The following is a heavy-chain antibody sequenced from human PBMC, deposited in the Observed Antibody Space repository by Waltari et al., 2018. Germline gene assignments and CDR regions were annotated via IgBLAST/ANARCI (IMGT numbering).Heavy chain of an antibody. CDR3: ARDLSARGFTTYYYYGMDV. V-gene: IGHV3-48*03. CDR2: ISSSGSTI. CDR1: GFTFSSYE. Sequence: EVQLVESGGGLVQPGGSLRLSRAASGFTFSSYEMNWVRQAPGKGLEWVSYISSSGSTIYYADSVKGRFTISRDNAKNSLYLQMNSLRAEDTAVYYCARDLSARGFTTYYYYGMDVWGQGTTVTVSS. D-gene: IGHD3-22*01. J-gene: IGHJ6*02.